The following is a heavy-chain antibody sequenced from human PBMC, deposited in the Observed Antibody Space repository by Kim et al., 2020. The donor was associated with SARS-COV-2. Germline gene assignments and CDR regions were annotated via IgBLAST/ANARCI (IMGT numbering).Heavy chain of an antibody. D-gene: IGHD5-12*01. CDR3: ARHRPDNGYARGSDS. J-gene: IGHJ4*02. CDR2: IYHTGST. Sequence: SETLSLTCTVSGDSISSSSYFWGWIRQFPGKGLEWIGSIYHTGSTAYTPSLKSRVTISVDTSKNQFSLRLTSVTAADTALYYCARHRPDNGYARGSDSWGQGTLVTVSS. CDR1: GDSISSSSYF. V-gene: IGHV4-39*01.